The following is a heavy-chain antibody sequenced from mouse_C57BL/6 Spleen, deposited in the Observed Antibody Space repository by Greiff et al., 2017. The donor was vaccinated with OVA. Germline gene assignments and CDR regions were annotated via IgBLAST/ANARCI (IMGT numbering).Heavy chain of an antibody. D-gene: IGHD2-1*01. J-gene: IGHJ1*03. CDR1: GYTFTDYN. CDR3: AYGNYGYFDV. CDR2: INPNNGGT. V-gene: IGHV1-18*01. Sequence: EVQLQQSGPELVKPGASVKIPCKASGYTFTDYNMDWVKQSHGKSLEWIGDINPNNGGTIYNQKFKGKATLTVDKSSSTAYMELRSLTSEDTAVYYCAYGNYGYFDVWGTGTTVTVSS.